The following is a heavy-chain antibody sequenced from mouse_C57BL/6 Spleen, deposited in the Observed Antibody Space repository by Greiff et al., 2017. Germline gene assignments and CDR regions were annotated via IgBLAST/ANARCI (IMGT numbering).Heavy chain of an antibody. V-gene: IGHV1-4*01. CDR1: GYTFTSYT. D-gene: IGHD1-1*01. Sequence: VKLQQSGAELARPGASVKMSCKASGYTFTSYTMHWVKQRPGQGLEWIGYINPSSGYTKYNQKFKDKATLTADKSSSTAYMQLSSLTSEDSAVYYCAIYYYGSFDYWGQGTTLKVSS. CDR2: INPSSGYT. J-gene: IGHJ2*01. CDR3: AIYYYGSFDY.